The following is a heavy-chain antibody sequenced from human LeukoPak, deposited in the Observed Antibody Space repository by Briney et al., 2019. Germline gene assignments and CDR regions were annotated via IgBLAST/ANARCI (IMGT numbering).Heavy chain of an antibody. D-gene: IGHD5-12*01. CDR2: ISSSGSTI. Sequence: GGSLRLSCAASGFTFSDYYMSWIRQAPGKGLEWVSYISSSGSTIYYADSVKGRFTISRDNAKNSLYLQMNSLRSEDTAVYYCAADQVYSGYDLESGMDVWGQGTTVTVSS. CDR1: GFTFSDYY. V-gene: IGHV3-11*01. CDR3: AADQVYSGYDLESGMDV. J-gene: IGHJ6*02.